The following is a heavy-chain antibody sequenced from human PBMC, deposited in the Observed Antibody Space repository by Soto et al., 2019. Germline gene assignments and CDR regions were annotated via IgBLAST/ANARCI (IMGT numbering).Heavy chain of an antibody. CDR2: IAAYNGDT. V-gene: IGHV1-18*01. J-gene: IGHJ4*02. CDR3: ARDRGTYFDY. Sequence: QVPLVQSGAEVKKPGASVRVSYKASGYTFRNFGYSWLRQAPGQRPEWMGWIAAYNGDTNFAPSLRGSLTITTDTPTTTVYMQRNSLTSDDTAVYYCARDRGTYFDYWGQGTLVTVSS. CDR1: GYTFRNFG.